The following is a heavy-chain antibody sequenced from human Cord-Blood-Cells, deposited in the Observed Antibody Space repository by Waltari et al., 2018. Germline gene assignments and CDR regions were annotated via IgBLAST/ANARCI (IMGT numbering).Heavy chain of an antibody. V-gene: IGHV3-30-3*01. CDR2: ISYDGSNK. D-gene: IGHD7-27*01. CDR1: GFTFRRHA. CDR3: ARDNWGLGAFDI. Sequence: QVQLVESGGGVVQPGRSLRLSCAASGFTFRRHAMPWVRQAPGKGLEWVAVISYDGSNKYYADSVKGRFTISRDNSKNTLYLQMNSLRAEDTAVYYCARDNWGLGAFDIWGQGTMVTVSS. J-gene: IGHJ3*02.